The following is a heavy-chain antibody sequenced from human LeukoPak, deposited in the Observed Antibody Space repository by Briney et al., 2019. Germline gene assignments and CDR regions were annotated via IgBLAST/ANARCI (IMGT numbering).Heavy chain of an antibody. CDR2: ISSSSSSYI. D-gene: IGHD3-16*02. V-gene: IGHV3-21*01. CDR3: ARGNYVWGSYRDKDAFDI. J-gene: IGHJ3*02. CDR1: GFTFSSYS. Sequence: GGSLRLSCAASGFTFSSYSMNWVRQAPGKGLEWVSSISSSSSSYIYYADSVKGRFTISRDNAKNSLYLQMNSLRAEDTAVYYCARGNYVWGSYRDKDAFDIWGQGTMVTVSS.